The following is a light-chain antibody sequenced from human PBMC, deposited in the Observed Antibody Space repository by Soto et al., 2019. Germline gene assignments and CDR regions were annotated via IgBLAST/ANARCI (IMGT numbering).Light chain of an antibody. CDR2: GAS. J-gene: IGKJ4*01. CDR3: QQYIRWPLT. Sequence: MTQSPATLSVSPGERATLSCRASQSVSSNLAWYQQKPGQAPSLLIYGASTRATGTPARFSGGGSGTEFTLTISSLQSEDFAVYYCQQYIRWPLTFGGGTKVDIK. CDR1: QSVSSN. V-gene: IGKV3-15*01.